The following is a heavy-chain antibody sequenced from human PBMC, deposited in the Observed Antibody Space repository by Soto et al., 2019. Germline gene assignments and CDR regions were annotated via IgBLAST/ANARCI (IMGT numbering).Heavy chain of an antibody. V-gene: IGHV1-3*01. D-gene: IGHD4-17*01. CDR2: INGGNGNT. Sequence: GAAVKVSCKASGYTFTNYAIHWVRQAPGQRLEWMGWINGGNGNTKYSQKFQGRVTITRDTSASTAYMELSSLRSEDTAVYYCALVTTYPLSYFHHSCQATLVTVFS. CDR1: GYTFTNYA. J-gene: IGHJ4*02. CDR3: ALVTTYPLSYFHH.